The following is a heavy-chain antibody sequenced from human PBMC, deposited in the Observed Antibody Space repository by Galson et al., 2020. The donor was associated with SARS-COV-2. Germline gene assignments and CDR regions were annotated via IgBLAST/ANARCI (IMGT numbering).Heavy chain of an antibody. V-gene: IGHV4-34*01. J-gene: IGHJ4*02. CDR2: INHSGST. D-gene: IGHD2-21*02. CDR1: GGSFSGYY. CDR3: ARPRYCGGDCYSRSFDY. Sequence: SETLSLTCAVYGGSFSGYYWSWIRQPPGKGLEWIGEINHSGSTNYNPSLKSRVTISVETSKNQFSLKLSSVIAADTAVYYCARPRYCGGDCYSRSFDYWGQGTLVTVSS.